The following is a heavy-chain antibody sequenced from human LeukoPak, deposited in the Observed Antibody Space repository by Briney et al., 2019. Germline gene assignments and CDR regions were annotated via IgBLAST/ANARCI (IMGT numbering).Heavy chain of an antibody. CDR1: GGTFSSYA. CDR3: ARERLDGRFGEFTQPNWFDP. V-gene: IGHV1-69*04. D-gene: IGHD3-10*01. CDR2: IIPIFGIA. J-gene: IGHJ5*02. Sequence: SVKVSCKASGGTFSSYAISWVRQAPGQGLEWMGRIIPIFGIANYAQKFQGRVTITADKSTSTAYMELSSLRSEDTAVYYCARERLDGRFGEFTQPNWFDPWAREPWSPSPQ.